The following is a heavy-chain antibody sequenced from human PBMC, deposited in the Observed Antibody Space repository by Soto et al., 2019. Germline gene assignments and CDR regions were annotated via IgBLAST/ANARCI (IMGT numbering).Heavy chain of an antibody. CDR3: AKVSAFLLAAGRGYFDY. J-gene: IGHJ4*02. CDR2: ISGSGGST. D-gene: IGHD6-13*01. V-gene: IGHV3-23*01. CDR1: GFTFSSYA. Sequence: PGGSLRLSCAASGFTFSSYAISWVRQAPGKGLEWVSAISGSGGSTYYADSVKGRFTISRDNSKNTLYLQMNSLRAEDTAVYYCAKVSAFLLAAGRGYFDYWGQGTLVTVSS.